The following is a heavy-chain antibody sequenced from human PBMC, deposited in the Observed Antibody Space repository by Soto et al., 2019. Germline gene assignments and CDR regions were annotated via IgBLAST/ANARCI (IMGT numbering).Heavy chain of an antibody. CDR3: ARNRGAEADKKELDSYYYGMDV. CDR2: IIPIFGTA. CDR1: GGTFSSYA. Sequence: SVKVSCKASGGTFSSYAISWVRQAPGQGLEWMGGIIPIFGTANYAQKFQGRVTITADKSTSTAYMELSSLRSEDTAVYYCARNRGAEADKKELDSYYYGMDVWGQGTTVTVSS. V-gene: IGHV1-69*06. D-gene: IGHD6-13*01. J-gene: IGHJ6*02.